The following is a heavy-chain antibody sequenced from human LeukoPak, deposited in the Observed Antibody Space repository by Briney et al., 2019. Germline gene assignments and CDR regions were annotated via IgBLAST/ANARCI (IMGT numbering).Heavy chain of an antibody. CDR1: GFTFSNAW. CDR2: IKSKTDGGTT. CDR3: ARDMGSGSYYPWFDP. J-gene: IGHJ5*02. D-gene: IGHD3-10*01. Sequence: GGSLRLSCAASGFTFSNAWMSWVRQAPGKGLEWVGRIKSKTDGGTTDYAAPVKGRFTISRDDSKNTLYLQMNSLRAEDTAVYYCARDMGSGSYYPWFDPWGQGTLVTVSS. V-gene: IGHV3-15*01.